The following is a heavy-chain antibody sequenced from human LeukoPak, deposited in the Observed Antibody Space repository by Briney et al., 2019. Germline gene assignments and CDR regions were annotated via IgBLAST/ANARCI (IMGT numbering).Heavy chain of an antibody. Sequence: PGGSLRLSCAASGFTFRNFGMHWVRQAPGKGLEWVAVIWYDGSEKYYADSVKGRFTISGDNSKNMLYLQTNSLRAEDTAVYYCVRDRNALQFLDYWGQGTVVTVSS. D-gene: IGHD3-3*01. CDR2: IWYDGSEK. V-gene: IGHV3-33*01. CDR1: GFTFRNFG. J-gene: IGHJ4*02. CDR3: VRDRNALQFLDY.